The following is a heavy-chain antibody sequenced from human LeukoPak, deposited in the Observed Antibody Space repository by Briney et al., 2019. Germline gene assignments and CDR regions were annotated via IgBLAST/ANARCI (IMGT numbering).Heavy chain of an antibody. Sequence: SETLSLTCAVYGGSFSGYYWSWIRQPPGKGLEWIGEINHSGSTNYNPSLKSRATISVDTSKNQFSLKLSSVTAADTAVYYCARVGGYCSSTSCYWYYFDYWGQGTLVTVSS. D-gene: IGHD2-2*01. CDR1: GGSFSGYY. V-gene: IGHV4-34*01. J-gene: IGHJ4*02. CDR2: INHSGST. CDR3: ARVGGYCSSTSCYWYYFDY.